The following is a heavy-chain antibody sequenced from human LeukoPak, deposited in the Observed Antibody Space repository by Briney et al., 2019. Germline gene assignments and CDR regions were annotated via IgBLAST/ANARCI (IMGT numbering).Heavy chain of an antibody. CDR3: AKNYDFLTGYAN. CDR2: ISAYNGYT. CDR1: GYTFTSYG. V-gene: IGHV1-18*01. J-gene: IGHJ4*02. Sequence: ASVKVSCKASGYTFTSYGISWVRQAPGQGLEWMGWISAYNGYTNYAQNFQGRVTMTTDASTSTAYMELRSLRSEDTAVYYCAKNYDFLTGYANWGQGTLVTVSS. D-gene: IGHD3-9*01.